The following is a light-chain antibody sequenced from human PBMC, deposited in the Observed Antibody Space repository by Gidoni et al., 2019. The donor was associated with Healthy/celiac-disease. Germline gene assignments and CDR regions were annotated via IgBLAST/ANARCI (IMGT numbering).Light chain of an antibody. CDR3: QKYYSTPT. Sequence: GSLGERATINCKSSQSVLYSSNNKNYLAWYQQTPGQPPKLLIYWASTRESGVPDRFSGSGSGTDFTLTISSLQAEDVAVYYCQKYYSTPTFGPWDQSGYQT. J-gene: IGKJ3*01. CDR1: QSVLYSSNNKNY. CDR2: WAS. V-gene: IGKV4-1*01.